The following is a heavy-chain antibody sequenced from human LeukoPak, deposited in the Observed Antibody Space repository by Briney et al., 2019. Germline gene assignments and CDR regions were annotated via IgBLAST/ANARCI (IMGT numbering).Heavy chain of an antibody. CDR1: GGSITSSNYF. V-gene: IGHV4-39*07. J-gene: IGHJ4*02. Sequence: SETLSLTCTVSGGSITSSNYFWGWIRQSPGKGLEWIGSIYYSGSTYYNPSLKSRVTISVDTSKNQFSLKLSSVTAADTAVYYCARGRGDYYDSSGYYQLDYWGQGTLVTVSS. CDR2: IYYSGST. CDR3: ARGRGDYYDSSGYYQLDY. D-gene: IGHD3-22*01.